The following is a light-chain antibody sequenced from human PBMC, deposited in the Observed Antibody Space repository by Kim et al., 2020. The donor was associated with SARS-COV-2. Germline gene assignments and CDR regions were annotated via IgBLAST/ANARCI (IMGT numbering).Light chain of an antibody. V-gene: IGLV2-23*01. CDR3: CSYAGSSTVV. CDR1: SSDVGSYNL. CDR2: EGS. J-gene: IGLJ2*01. Sequence: GESITISCTGTSSDVGSYNLVSWYQQPPGNAPNLMIYEGSKRPSGVSNRFSGSNSGNTSSLTISGLEAEDEADYYCCSYAGSSTVVFGGGTQLTVL.